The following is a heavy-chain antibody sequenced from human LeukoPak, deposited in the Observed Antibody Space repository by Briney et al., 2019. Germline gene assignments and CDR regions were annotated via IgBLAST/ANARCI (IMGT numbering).Heavy chain of an antibody. V-gene: IGHV4-59*08. Sequence: PSETLSLTCTVSGGSISSYYWSWIRQPPGKGLEWIGYIYYSGSTNYNPSLKSRVTISVDTSKNQFSLKLSSVTAADTAVYYCARGQPHFDYWGQGTLVTVSS. CDR3: ARGQPHFDY. CDR2: IYYSGST. J-gene: IGHJ4*02. CDR1: GGSISSYY.